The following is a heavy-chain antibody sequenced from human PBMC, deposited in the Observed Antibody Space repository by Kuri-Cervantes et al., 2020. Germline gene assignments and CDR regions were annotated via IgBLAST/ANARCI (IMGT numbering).Heavy chain of an antibody. CDR1: GFTFSNYW. CDR3: ARDGGGYGNYMDV. Sequence: GESLKISCVASGFTFSNYWMHWVRQVPGEGLVWVSAINSDGSSRSYVDSVKGRFTISRDNAKNSLYLQMNSLRAEDTALYYCARDGGGYGNYMDVWGKGTTVTVSS. D-gene: IGHD3-16*01. CDR2: INSDGSSR. J-gene: IGHJ6*03. V-gene: IGHV3-74*01.